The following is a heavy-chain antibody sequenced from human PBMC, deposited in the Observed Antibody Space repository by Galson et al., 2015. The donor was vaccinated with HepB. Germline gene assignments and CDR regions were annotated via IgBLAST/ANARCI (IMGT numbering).Heavy chain of an antibody. Sequence: SVKVSCKASGYTFTDYGFSWVRQAPGQGLGWMGWISAYNGNTNYAPKFQGRVTMTTDTSTSTAYMELRNLRSDDTAVYFCARDQWQRGNWFDPWGQGTLVTVSS. CDR2: ISAYNGNT. D-gene: IGHD6-19*01. V-gene: IGHV1-18*04. CDR1: GYTFTDYG. J-gene: IGHJ5*02. CDR3: ARDQWQRGNWFDP.